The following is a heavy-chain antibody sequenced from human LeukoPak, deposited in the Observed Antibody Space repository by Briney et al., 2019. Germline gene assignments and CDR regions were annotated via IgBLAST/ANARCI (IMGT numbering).Heavy chain of an antibody. CDR1: GFTFTRSG. V-gene: IGHV1-18*01. CDR2: ISTYNGNT. CDR3: ARVPTRTPLFDY. Sequence: ASVRVSCKTSGFTFTRSGIGWVRQAPGQGLEWMGWISTYNGNTAYAEKFQGRVTMTRDTSTSTVYMDLRSLGSDDTAVYYCARVPTRTPLFDYWGQGTLVSVSS. J-gene: IGHJ4*02.